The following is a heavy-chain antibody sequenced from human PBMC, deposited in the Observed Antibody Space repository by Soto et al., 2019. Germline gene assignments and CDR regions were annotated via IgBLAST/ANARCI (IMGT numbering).Heavy chain of an antibody. V-gene: IGHV3-7*01. J-gene: IGHJ4*02. Sequence: DVQLVESGGGLVQPGGSLRLSCAASGFTFSSFWMSWVRQAPGKGLEWVANIRQDGNEKYYVDSVKGRFTISRDNAKNSLFLQMNSLRGEDTAVYYCARRPYGDYGDYFDYWGQGTQVTVSS. D-gene: IGHD4-17*01. CDR3: ARRPYGDYGDYFDY. CDR2: IRQDGNEK. CDR1: GFTFSSFW.